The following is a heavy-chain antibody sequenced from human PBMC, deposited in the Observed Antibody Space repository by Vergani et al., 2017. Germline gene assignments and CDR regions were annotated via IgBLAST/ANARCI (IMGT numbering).Heavy chain of an antibody. CDR2: IRSKANNYAT. CDR1: GFTFSTYA. CDR3: LISNAGTDY. J-gene: IGHJ4*02. D-gene: IGHD1-1*01. V-gene: IGHV3-73*01. Sequence: EVQLLESGGGLVQPGGSLRLSCAASGFTFSTYAMTWVRQASGKGLEWVGRIRSKANNYATAFAASVEGKFTISRDDSKNTAFLQMNSLKTEDTAVYYCLISNAGTDYWGQGTLITVSS.